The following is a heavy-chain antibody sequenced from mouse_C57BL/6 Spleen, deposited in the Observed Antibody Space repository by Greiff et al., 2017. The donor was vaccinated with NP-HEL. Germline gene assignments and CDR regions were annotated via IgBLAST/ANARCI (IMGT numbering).Heavy chain of an antibody. CDR3: ARTGNPYAMDY. Sequence: EVKVVESGGDLVKPGGSLKLSCAASGFTFSSYGMSWVRQTPDKRLEWVATISSGGSYTYYPDSVKGRFPISRDNAKNTLYLQMSSLKSEDTAMYYCARTGNPYAMDYWGQGTSVTVSS. D-gene: IGHD2-1*01. J-gene: IGHJ4*01. CDR2: ISSGGSYT. V-gene: IGHV5-6*01. CDR1: GFTFSSYG.